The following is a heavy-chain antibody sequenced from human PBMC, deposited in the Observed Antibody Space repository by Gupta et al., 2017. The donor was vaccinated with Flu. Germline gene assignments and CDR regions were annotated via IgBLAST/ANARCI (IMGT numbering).Heavy chain of an antibody. V-gene: IGHV3-7*01. CDR2: INSRGDCV. CDR3: TRDPGWGALDM. J-gene: IGHJ3*02. Sequence: WGRQAPGKGLETVAMINSRGDCVYYMEAVRGRFNIPRDNAKNSLTLEMNSLRAEDTAVYYCTRDPGWGALDMLGQGTLVTVSS. D-gene: IGHD3-16*01.